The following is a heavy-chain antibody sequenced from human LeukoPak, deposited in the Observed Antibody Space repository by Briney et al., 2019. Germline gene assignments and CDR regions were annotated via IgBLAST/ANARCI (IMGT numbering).Heavy chain of an antibody. J-gene: IGHJ3*02. CDR1: GGSISSGSYY. D-gene: IGHD3-22*01. V-gene: IGHV4-61*02. Sequence: PSETLSLTCTVSGGSISSGSYYWSWIRQPVGKGLEWIGRIYTSGSTNYNPSLKSRVTISVDTSKIQFSLKLSSVTAADTAVYYCAKGSTLIVGLNAFDIWGQGTMVTVSS. CDR3: AKGSTLIVGLNAFDI. CDR2: IYTSGST.